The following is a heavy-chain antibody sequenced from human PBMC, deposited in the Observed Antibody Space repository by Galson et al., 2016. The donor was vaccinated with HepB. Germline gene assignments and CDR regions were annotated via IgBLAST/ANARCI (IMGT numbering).Heavy chain of an antibody. D-gene: IGHD1-26*01. CDR3: ASTPFGRATGINWFDP. J-gene: IGHJ5*02. V-gene: IGHV3-74*03. CDR2: VSTDGSST. CDR1: GFTFGSYS. Sequence: SLRLSCAASGFTFGSYSMHWVRQAPRKGPVWVARVSTDGSSTAYADSVQGRFTISRDNAKNTLYLQMNSLRAEDTAVYYCASTPFGRATGINWFDPWGQGTLVIVSS.